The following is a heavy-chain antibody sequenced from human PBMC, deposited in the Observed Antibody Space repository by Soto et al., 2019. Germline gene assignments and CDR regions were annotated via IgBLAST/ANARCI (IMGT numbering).Heavy chain of an antibody. Sequence: QVQLQESGPGLVKPSQTLSLTCTVSGGSISSGGYYWSWIRQHPGKGLEWIGYIYYSGSTYYNPSLKSXXTXSXXTSKNQFSLKLSSVTAADTAVYYCARTIYRGPCDYWGQGTLVTVSS. J-gene: IGHJ4*02. CDR1: GGSISSGGYY. D-gene: IGHD3-3*01. CDR2: IYYSGST. V-gene: IGHV4-31*03. CDR3: ARTIYRGPCDY.